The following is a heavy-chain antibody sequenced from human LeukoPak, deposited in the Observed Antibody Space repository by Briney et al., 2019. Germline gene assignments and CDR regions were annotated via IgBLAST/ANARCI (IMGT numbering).Heavy chain of an antibody. CDR1: GYTFTDNY. CDR2: INPSGDNT. CDR3: ARDNSQGDSAWWFDP. D-gene: IGHD1-26*01. J-gene: IGHJ5*02. Sequence: ASVKVSCKASGYTFTDNYMHWVRQAPGQGLEWMGIINPSGDNTWYAQKFQGRVTMTRDMATSTDYMEVSSLKSEDTAVYYCARDNSQGDSAWWFDPWGQGTLVTVSS. V-gene: IGHV1-46*01.